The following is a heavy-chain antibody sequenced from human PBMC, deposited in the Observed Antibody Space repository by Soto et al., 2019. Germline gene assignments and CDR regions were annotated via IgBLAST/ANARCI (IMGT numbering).Heavy chain of an antibody. V-gene: IGHV4-61*01. D-gene: IGHD5-12*01. Sequence: QVQLQESGPGLVKPSETLSLTCTVSGGSVSSGSYYWSWIRQPPGKGLEWIGYIYYSGSTNYNPSLKSRVTISVDTSKNQFSLKLSSVTAADTAVYYCARENSLQVATITGAFDIWGQGTMVTVSS. J-gene: IGHJ3*02. CDR3: ARENSLQVATITGAFDI. CDR2: IYYSGST. CDR1: GGSVSSGSYY.